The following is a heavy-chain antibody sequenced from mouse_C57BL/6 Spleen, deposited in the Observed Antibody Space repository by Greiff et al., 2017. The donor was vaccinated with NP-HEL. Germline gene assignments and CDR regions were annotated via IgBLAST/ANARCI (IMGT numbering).Heavy chain of an antibody. Sequence: QVQLQQPGAELVKPGASVKLSCKASGYTFTSYWMHWVKQRPGRGLEWIGRIAPNSGGTKYNEKFKSKATLTVDKPSSTAYMQLSSLTSEDSAVYYCARWGLWNGYFDVWGTGTTVTVSS. V-gene: IGHV1-72*01. J-gene: IGHJ1*03. CDR2: IAPNSGGT. CDR1: GYTFTSYW. CDR3: ARWGLWNGYFDV. D-gene: IGHD6-5*01.